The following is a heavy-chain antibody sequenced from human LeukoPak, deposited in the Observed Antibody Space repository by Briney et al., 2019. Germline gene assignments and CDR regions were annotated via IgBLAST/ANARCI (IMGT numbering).Heavy chain of an antibody. V-gene: IGHV3-48*03. CDR1: GFTFSSYE. CDR2: ISSSGSTI. D-gene: IGHD3-22*01. Sequence: GSLRLSCAASGFTFSSYEMNWVRQAPGKGLEWVSYISSSGSTIYYADSVKGRFTISRDNAKNSLYLQMNSLRAEDTAVYYCAKVRTMIAVAFDIWGQGTMVTVSS. J-gene: IGHJ3*02. CDR3: AKVRTMIAVAFDI.